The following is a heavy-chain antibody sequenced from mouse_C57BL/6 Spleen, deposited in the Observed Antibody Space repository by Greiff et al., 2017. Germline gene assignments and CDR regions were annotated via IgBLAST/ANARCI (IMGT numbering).Heavy chain of an antibody. CDR1: GFTFTDYY. CDR3: ARGDVYYDARDY. V-gene: IGHV7-3*01. J-gene: IGHJ4*01. Sequence: EVKLMESGGGLVPPGGSLSLSCAASGFTFTDYYMSWVRQPPGKALEWLGFISNKANGYTTEYSASVKGRFTISSDNSQSILYLQMNALRAEDSATYYCARGDVYYDARDYWGQGTSVTVSS. CDR2: ISNKANGYTT. D-gene: IGHD2-3*01.